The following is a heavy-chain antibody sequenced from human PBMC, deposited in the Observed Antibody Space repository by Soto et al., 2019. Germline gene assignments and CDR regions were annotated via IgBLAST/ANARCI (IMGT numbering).Heavy chain of an antibody. CDR2: VHHSWVS. V-gene: IGHV4-59*08. D-gene: IGHD3-10*01. CDR1: GGSISSYY. CDR3: ARQGFGPLHGLVGV. J-gene: IGHJ6*02. Sequence: QVQLQEAGPGLVKPSESMSLSCTVSGGSISSYYWSWFRQSPGKRMEWIGYVHHSWVSSYNPSVPSRVAMSLATAKSQFSLTVTSVTATLTSVYYCARQGFGPLHGLVGVWGQGTTVTVSS.